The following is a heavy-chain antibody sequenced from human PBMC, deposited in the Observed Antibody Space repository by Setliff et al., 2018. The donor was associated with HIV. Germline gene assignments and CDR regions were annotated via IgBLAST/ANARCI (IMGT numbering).Heavy chain of an antibody. CDR1: GGSINSHH. V-gene: IGHV4-59*11. CDR2: IFYSGST. J-gene: IGHJ4*02. Sequence: SETLSLTCTVSGGSINSHHWSWIRQPPGKGLEWIGYIFYSGSTNYNPSLKSRVTISLDTSENQFSLKPRSVTPADTAVYYCAREKIVVLRAYHFDYWGLGTLVTVSS. CDR3: AREKIVVLRAYHFDY. D-gene: IGHD3-22*01.